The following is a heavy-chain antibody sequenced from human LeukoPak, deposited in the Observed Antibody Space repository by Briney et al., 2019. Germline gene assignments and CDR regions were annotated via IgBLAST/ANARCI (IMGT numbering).Heavy chain of an antibody. CDR3: ARGGYYGDYALIDY. V-gene: IGHV3-33*01. J-gene: IGHJ4*02. CDR1: GLTFSSYG. CDR2: IWYDGSNK. Sequence: PGGSLRLSCAASGLTFSSYGMHWVRQAPGKGLEWVAVIWYDGSNKYYADSVKGRFTISRDNSKNTLYLQMSSLRAEDTAVYYCARGGYYGDYALIDYWGQGTLVTVSS. D-gene: IGHD4-17*01.